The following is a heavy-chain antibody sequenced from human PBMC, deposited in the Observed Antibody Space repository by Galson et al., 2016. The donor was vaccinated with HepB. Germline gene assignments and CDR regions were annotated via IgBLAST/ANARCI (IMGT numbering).Heavy chain of an antibody. Sequence: SLRLSCAASGFTFSNYAMSWVRQAPGKGLEWVSAISGSGGSPYYAGSVKGRFTISRDNSKNTLYLQINSLRVEDTALYYCAKDTRSGFYSRWFDPWGQGTLVTVSS. CDR1: GFTFSNYA. CDR3: AKDTRSGFYSRWFDP. J-gene: IGHJ5*02. D-gene: IGHD3-3*01. V-gene: IGHV3-23*01. CDR2: ISGSGGSP.